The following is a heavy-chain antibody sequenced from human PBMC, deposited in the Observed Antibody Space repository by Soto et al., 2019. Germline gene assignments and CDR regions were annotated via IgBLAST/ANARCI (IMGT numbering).Heavy chain of an antibody. CDR3: ARDSDYYDSSGYYPEYFQH. J-gene: IGHJ1*01. V-gene: IGHV3-48*02. CDR2: ISRSSSTT. D-gene: IGHD3-22*01. Sequence: EVQLVESGGGLVQPGGSLRLSCAASGFTFSSYSMNWVRKAPGKGLEWVSYISRSSSTTYYADSVKGRFTISRDNAKNSLYLQMNSLRDEDTAVYYCARDSDYYDSSGYYPEYFQHWGQGTLVTVSS. CDR1: GFTFSSYS.